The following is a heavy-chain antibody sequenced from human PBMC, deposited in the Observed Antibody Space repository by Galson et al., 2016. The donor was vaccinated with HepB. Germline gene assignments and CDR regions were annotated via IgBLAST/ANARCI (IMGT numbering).Heavy chain of an antibody. CDR2: ISYDGSKK. Sequence: SLRLSCAGFGFTFSSCGMHWVRQAPGKGLEWVTVISYDGSKKYYADSVKGRFTVSKDTSKNKLYLQMDSRRAEDTTVYYCAKLGELGGRNYGNLDTGMDVGGQGTTVTVSS. CDR1: GFTFSSCG. D-gene: IGHD1-26*01. CDR3: AKLGELGGRNYGNLDTGMDV. V-gene: IGHV3-30*18. J-gene: IGHJ6*02.